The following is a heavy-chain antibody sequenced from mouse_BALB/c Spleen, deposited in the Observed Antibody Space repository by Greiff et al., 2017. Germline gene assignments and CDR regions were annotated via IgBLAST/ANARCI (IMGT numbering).Heavy chain of an antibody. CDR1: GFSLSTSNMG. Sequence: QVTLKVSGPGILQPSQTLSLTCSFSGFSLSTSNMGVGWIRQPSGKGLEWLLHILWNDGKYYNPALKSRLTISKDTYNNQVFLKIANVDTADTATYYCARIVPLTTRYAMDYWGQGTSVTVSS. CDR2: ILWNDGK. J-gene: IGHJ4*01. D-gene: IGHD1-1*01. V-gene: IGHV8-5*01. CDR3: ARIVPLTTRYAMDY.